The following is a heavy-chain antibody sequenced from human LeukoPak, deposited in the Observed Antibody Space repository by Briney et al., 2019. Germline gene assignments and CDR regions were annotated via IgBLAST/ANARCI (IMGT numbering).Heavy chain of an antibody. V-gene: IGHV4-34*01. CDR3: ASRVLRYFDWLPSAEYFQH. CDR2: INHSGST. Sequence: KPSETLSLTCAVYGGSFSGYYWSWIRQPPGKGLEWIGEINHSGSTNYNPSLKSRVTISVDTSKNQFSLKPSSVTAADTAVYYCASRVLRYFDWLPSAEYFQHWGQGTLVTVSS. D-gene: IGHD3-9*01. J-gene: IGHJ1*01. CDR1: GGSFSGYY.